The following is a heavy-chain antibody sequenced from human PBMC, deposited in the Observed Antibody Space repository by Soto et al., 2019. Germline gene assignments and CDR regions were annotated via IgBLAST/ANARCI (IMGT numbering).Heavy chain of an antibody. CDR3: ARLNTVTATY. CDR2: IKQDGSEK. CDR1: GFTFSDYW. J-gene: IGHJ4*02. D-gene: IGHD4-17*01. V-gene: IGHV3-7*04. Sequence: PGGSLRLSCAASGFTFSDYWMSLVRQAPGKGLEWVANIKQDGSEKYYGDSVKGRFTISRDNAKNSLHLQMNGLRAEDTAIYYCARLNTVTATYWGQGTLVTVSS.